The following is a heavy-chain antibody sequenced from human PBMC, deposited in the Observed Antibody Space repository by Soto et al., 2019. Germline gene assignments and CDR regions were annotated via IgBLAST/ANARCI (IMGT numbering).Heavy chain of an antibody. CDR1: GYTFTSYG. D-gene: IGHD3-3*01. V-gene: IGHV1-18*01. CDR3: ARVPGPYYFWSGYSPFDP. CDR2: ISAYNGNT. Sequence: ASVKVSCKASGYTFTSYGISWVRQAPGQGLEWMGWISAYNGNTNYAQKLQGRVTMTTDTSTSTAYMELRSLRSDDTAVYYCARVPGPYYFWSGYSPFDPWGQGTLVTVSS. J-gene: IGHJ5*02.